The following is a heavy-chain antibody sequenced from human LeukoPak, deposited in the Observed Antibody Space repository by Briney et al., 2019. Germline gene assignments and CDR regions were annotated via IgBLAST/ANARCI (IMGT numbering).Heavy chain of an antibody. CDR1: GYTFTSYY. J-gene: IGHJ3*02. D-gene: IGHD3-16*01. CDR2: INPSGGST. V-gene: IGHV1-46*01. CDR3: ARTYDYVWGTPTNDAFDI. Sequence: ASVTVSCTASGYTFTSYYMHWVRQAPGQGLEWMGIINPSGGSTSYAQKFQGRVTMTTDTSTSTAYMELRSLRSDDTAVYYCARTYDYVWGTPTNDAFDIWGQGTMVTVSS.